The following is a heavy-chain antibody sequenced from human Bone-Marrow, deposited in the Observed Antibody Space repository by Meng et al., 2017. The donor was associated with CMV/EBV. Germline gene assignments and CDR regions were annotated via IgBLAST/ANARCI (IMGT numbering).Heavy chain of an antibody. CDR1: GFSFSDYE. CDR2: ISSSGTKI. CDR3: GVLAH. D-gene: IGHD3-3*02. Sequence: GSLRLSCVVSGFSFSDYEMMWVRQAPGKGLEWVSYISSSGTKIKYADSVKGRFTISRDNAKRSVYLQMNSLRAEDTAVYYCGVLAHWGQGAVVTVSS. J-gene: IGHJ4*02. V-gene: IGHV3-48*03.